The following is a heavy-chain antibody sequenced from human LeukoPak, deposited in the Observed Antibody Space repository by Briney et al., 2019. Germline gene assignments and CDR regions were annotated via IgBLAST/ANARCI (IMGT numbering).Heavy chain of an antibody. CDR1: GYTFTTYF. D-gene: IGHD3-10*01. Sequence: ASVKVSCKASGYTFTTYFLHWVRQAPGQGLEWMGLINPSGGSTTYAQKFQGRVTMTRDTSTSTVYMELSSLRFEDTAVYYCARVMYPYDSGSYYSGWLDPWGQGTLVTVSS. J-gene: IGHJ5*02. V-gene: IGHV1-46*01. CDR2: INPSGGST. CDR3: ARVMYPYDSGSYYSGWLDP.